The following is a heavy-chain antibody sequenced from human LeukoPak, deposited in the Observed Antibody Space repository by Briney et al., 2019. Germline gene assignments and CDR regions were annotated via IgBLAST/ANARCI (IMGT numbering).Heavy chain of an antibody. CDR3: VRQPDSARYGFDY. D-gene: IGHD1-14*01. J-gene: IGHJ4*02. Sequence: GGSLRLSCTASTYIVSDAWMNWVRQTTGKGLEWVSAIGSAGYTYYADSVRGRFTITRDNAKQSLYLQMNSLRVEDTAVYHCVRQPDSARYGFDYWGRGTQVTVSS. CDR1: TYIVSDAW. V-gene: IGHV3-13*01. CDR2: IGSAGYT.